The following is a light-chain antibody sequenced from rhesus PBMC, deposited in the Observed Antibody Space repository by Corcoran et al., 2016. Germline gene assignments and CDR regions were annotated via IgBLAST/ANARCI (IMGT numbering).Light chain of an antibody. Sequence: DVVMTQSPLSLPITPGQPASIPCRSSQSLVHSNGNTYLSWYQQKPGQPPRLLIYKVSNRDSGVPDRVRGSGAGTCFTLKISRVEAEEVGVYYCGQGTHWPYSFGQGTKVEIK. CDR2: KVS. CDR3: GQGTHWPYS. J-gene: IGKJ2*01. V-gene: IGKV2-64*01. CDR1: QSLVHSNGNTY.